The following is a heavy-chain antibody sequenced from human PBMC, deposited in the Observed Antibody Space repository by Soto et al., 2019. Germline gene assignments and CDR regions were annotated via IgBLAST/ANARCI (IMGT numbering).Heavy chain of an antibody. Sequence: SETLSLTCTVSGSSISSYYWSWIRQPPGKGLEWIGYIYYSGSTNYNPSLKSRVTISVDTSKNQFSLKLSSVTAADTAVYYCARVWEAYCGGDCSPDAFDIWGQGTMVTVS. V-gene: IGHV4-59*01. D-gene: IGHD2-21*01. CDR3: ARVWEAYCGGDCSPDAFDI. CDR1: GSSISSYY. J-gene: IGHJ3*02. CDR2: IYYSGST.